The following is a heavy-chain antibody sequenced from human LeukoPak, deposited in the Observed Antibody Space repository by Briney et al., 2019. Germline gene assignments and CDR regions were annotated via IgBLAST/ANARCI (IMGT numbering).Heavy chain of an antibody. D-gene: IGHD2/OR15-2a*01. J-gene: IGHJ4*02. V-gene: IGHV3-30-3*01. CDR2: ISYDGSNK. Sequence: TGGSLRLSCAASGFTFSSYAMHWVRQAPGKGLEWVAVISYDGSNKYYADSVKGRFTISRDNSKNTLYLQMNSLRAEDTAVYYCARDLEYDATLDYWGQGTLVTVSS. CDR3: ARDLEYDATLDY. CDR1: GFTFSSYA.